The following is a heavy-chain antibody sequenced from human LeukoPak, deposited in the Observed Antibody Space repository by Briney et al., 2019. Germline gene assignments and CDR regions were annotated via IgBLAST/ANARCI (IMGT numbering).Heavy chain of an antibody. D-gene: IGHD1-14*01. CDR2: TYYRSKWYN. CDR3: ARGLGITDAFDI. CDR1: GDGVSSSSAA. J-gene: IGHJ3*02. V-gene: IGHV6-1*01. Sequence: SQTLSLTCAISGDGVSSSSAAWNWMRQSPSRGLEWLGRTYYRSKWYNDYAVSVKSRITINPDTSKNQFSLQLNSVTPEDTAVYYCARGLGITDAFDIWGQGTMVTVSS.